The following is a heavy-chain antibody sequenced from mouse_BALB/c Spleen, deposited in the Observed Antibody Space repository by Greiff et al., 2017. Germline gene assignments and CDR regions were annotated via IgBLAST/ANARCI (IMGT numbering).Heavy chain of an antibody. J-gene: IGHJ2*01. CDR2: IYPGDGST. Sequence: QVQLQQSGPELVKPGASVKMSCKASGYTFTSYYIHWVKQRPGQVLEWIGWIYPGDGSTKYNEKFKGKTTLTADKSSSTAYMLLSSLTSEDSAIYFCARLRGNFDYWGQGTTLTVSS. CDR1: GYTFTSYY. V-gene: IGHV1S56*01. CDR3: ARLRGNFDY.